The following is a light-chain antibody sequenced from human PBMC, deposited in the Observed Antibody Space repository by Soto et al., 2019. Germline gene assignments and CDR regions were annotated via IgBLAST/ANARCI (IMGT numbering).Light chain of an antibody. Sequence: EIVLTQSPATLSLSPGERATLSCRASQSVSSYLAWYQQNPGQAPRLLIYDASNRATGIPARFSGSGSGTDFTLTISSLEPEDVAVYYCQQRSNWPPIT. V-gene: IGKV3-11*01. CDR1: QSVSSY. CDR2: DAS. CDR3: QQRSNWPPIT. J-gene: IGKJ5*01.